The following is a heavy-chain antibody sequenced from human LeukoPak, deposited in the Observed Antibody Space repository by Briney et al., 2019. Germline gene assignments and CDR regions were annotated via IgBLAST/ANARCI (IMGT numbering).Heavy chain of an antibody. Sequence: SETLSLTCAVSGYSISGGYYWGWVRQPPGKGLEWVGSIYHGGSTYYNPSLESRVTISVDASKNQFSLSLSSVTAADTAVYYCARTRFKTGYSYDSSGYFLDYWGQGTLVTVSS. D-gene: IGHD3-22*01. CDR2: IYHGGST. CDR3: ARTRFKTGYSYDSSGYFLDY. J-gene: IGHJ4*02. CDR1: GYSISGGYY. V-gene: IGHV4-38-2*01.